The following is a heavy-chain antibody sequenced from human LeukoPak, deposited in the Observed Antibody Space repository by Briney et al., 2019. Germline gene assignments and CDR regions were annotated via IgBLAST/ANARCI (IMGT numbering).Heavy chain of an antibody. V-gene: IGHV4-59*01. CDR1: GRSISNYY. CDR2: IYYSGST. J-gene: IGHJ2*01. CDR3: ATSRGYFDL. Sequence: PSETLSLTWTVSGRSISNYYWSWIRQPPGKGLEWIGYIYYSGSTNYNPSLKSRVTISVDTSKNQFSLKLSSVTAADTAVYYCATSRGYFDLWGRGTLVTVSS.